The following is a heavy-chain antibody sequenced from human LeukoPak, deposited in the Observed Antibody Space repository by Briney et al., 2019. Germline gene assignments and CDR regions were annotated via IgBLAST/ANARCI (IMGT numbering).Heavy chain of an antibody. Sequence: PSETLSLTCTVSGGSISSYYWSWIRQPPGKGLEFIGYIYYSGSTNYNPSLKGRVTMSVDTSKNQFSLKLSSVTAADTAVYYCARYSIDYDDRAFDYWGQGTLVTASS. CDR3: ARYSIDYDDRAFDY. D-gene: IGHD4-17*01. V-gene: IGHV4-59*08. CDR2: IYYSGST. CDR1: GGSISSYY. J-gene: IGHJ4*02.